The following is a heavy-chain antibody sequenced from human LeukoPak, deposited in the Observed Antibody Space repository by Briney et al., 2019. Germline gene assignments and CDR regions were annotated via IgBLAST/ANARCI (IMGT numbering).Heavy chain of an antibody. D-gene: IGHD3-22*01. Sequence: SETLSLTCTVSGYSISSGYYWGWIRQPPGKGLEWIGSIYHSGSTYYNPSLKSRVTISVDTSKNQFSLKLSSVTAADTAVYYCARGTRGYYYDSSGYYYFDYWGQGILVTVSS. J-gene: IGHJ4*02. V-gene: IGHV4-38-2*02. CDR2: IYHSGST. CDR1: GYSISSGYY. CDR3: ARGTRGYYYDSSGYYYFDY.